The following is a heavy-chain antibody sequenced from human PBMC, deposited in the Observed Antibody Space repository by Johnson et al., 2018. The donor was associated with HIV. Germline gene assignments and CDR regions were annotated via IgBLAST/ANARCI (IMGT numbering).Heavy chain of an antibody. CDR3: AKDRDYYGSGSPADAFDV. J-gene: IGHJ3*01. CDR1: GFTFDDYA. CDR2: ISWDGGST. Sequence: VQLVESGGGVVRPGGSLRLSCAASGFTFDDYAMHWARQAPGKGLEWVSLISWDGGSTYYADSVKGRFTISRDNSKNSLYLQMNSLRAEDTALYSCAKDRDYYGSGSPADAFDVWGQGTMVTVSS. D-gene: IGHD3-10*01. V-gene: IGHV3-43D*03.